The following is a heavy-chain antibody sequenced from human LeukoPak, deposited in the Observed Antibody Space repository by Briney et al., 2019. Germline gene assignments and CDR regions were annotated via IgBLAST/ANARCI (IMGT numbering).Heavy chain of an antibody. J-gene: IGHJ6*02. V-gene: IGHV3-7*01. CDR1: GFTFSSYW. Sequence: GGSLRHSCAASGFTFSSYWMSWVRQAPGKGLEWVANIKQDGSEKYYVDSVKGRFTISRDNAKNSLYLQMNSLRAEDTAVYYCARHGRYYDFWSGPGYYYYGMDVWGQGTTVTVSS. D-gene: IGHD3-3*01. CDR2: IKQDGSEK. CDR3: ARHGRYYDFWSGPGYYYYGMDV.